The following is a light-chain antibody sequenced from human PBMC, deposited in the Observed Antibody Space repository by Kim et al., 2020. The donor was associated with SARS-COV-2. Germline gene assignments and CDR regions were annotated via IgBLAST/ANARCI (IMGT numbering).Light chain of an antibody. Sequence: LSPGEVATLSCRASQSVNTYLAWYQQRSGQAPRVLIYDASNRATGIPARFSGSGSGTDFTLTISSLQPEDFAVYYCQQRSSWPLTFGGGTKVDIK. CDR2: DAS. CDR3: QQRSSWPLT. V-gene: IGKV3-11*01. CDR1: QSVNTY. J-gene: IGKJ4*01.